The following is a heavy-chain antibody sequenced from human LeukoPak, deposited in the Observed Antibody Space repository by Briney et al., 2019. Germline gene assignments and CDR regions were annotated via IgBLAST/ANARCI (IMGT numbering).Heavy chain of an antibody. J-gene: IGHJ4*02. CDR2: ISSSSSYI. V-gene: IGHV3-21*01. CDR3: ARDSERWLQSGPGGY. D-gene: IGHD5-24*01. Sequence: GGSLRLSCAASGFTFSSYSMNWVRQAPGKGLEWVSSISSSSSYIYYADSVKGRFTISRDNAKNSLYLQMNSLRAEDTAVYYCARDSERWLQSGPGGYWGQGTLVTVSS. CDR1: GFTFSSYS.